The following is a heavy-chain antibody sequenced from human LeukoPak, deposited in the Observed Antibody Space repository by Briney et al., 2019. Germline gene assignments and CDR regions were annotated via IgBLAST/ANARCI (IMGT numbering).Heavy chain of an antibody. CDR2: IYTGGNT. V-gene: IGHV4-4*07. CDR3: ARWRDKFSTRVDPGAFDI. CDR1: GGSISSYY. J-gene: IGHJ3*02. D-gene: IGHD2-2*01. Sequence: SETLSLTCTVSGGSISSYYWTWIRQPAGKGLEWIGRIYTGGNTNYNPSLKSRVTMSVDTSKNQFSLKLSSVTAADTAVYYCARWRDKFSTRVDPGAFDIWGQGTMVTVSS.